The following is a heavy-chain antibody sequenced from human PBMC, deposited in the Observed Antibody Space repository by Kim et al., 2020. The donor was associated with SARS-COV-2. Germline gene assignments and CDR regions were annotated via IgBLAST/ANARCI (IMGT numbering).Heavy chain of an antibody. Sequence: GGSLRLSCEVSGFIFSNYAMSWVRQAPGKGLEWVSGISANGGSTYYADSVKGRFTISRDNSKNTLNLQMDSLRAEDTALYYCAKDMRWFGEVLDYWGQGTHVTVSS. CDR2: ISANGGST. D-gene: IGHD3-10*01. J-gene: IGHJ4*02. CDR3: AKDMRWFGEVLDY. CDR1: GFIFSNYA. V-gene: IGHV3-23*01.